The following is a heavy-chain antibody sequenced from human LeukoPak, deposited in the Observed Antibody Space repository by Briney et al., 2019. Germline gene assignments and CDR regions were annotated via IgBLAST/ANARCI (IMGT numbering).Heavy chain of an antibody. V-gene: IGHV1-46*01. CDR3: ARDGYCSSTSCNDQLFPFGY. J-gene: IGHJ4*02. D-gene: IGHD2-2*01. CDR2: INPSGGST. Sequence: ASVKVSCKESGYTFTSYYMRCVRQAPGQGLEWLGIINPSGGSTSYAPKLQGRATMTRDTSTSPVYMELSSLRSEYTAVYYGARDGYCSSTSCNDQLFPFGYWGQGTLVTVSS. CDR1: GYTFTSYY.